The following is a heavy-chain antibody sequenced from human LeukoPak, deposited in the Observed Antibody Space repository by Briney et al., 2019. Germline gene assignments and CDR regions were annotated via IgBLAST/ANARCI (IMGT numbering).Heavy chain of an antibody. D-gene: IGHD6-13*01. CDR3: ARGIAATESFDL. J-gene: IGHJ2*01. Sequence: SETLSLTCSVSGASIRAYHWSWIRQPAGKGLEWIGRIYSSGRTNYIPSLKSRLTMSVDTSKNQFSLKLNSVTAADTAVYYCARGIAATESFDLWGRGTLVTVSS. CDR2: IYSSGRT. CDR1: GASIRAYH. V-gene: IGHV4-4*07.